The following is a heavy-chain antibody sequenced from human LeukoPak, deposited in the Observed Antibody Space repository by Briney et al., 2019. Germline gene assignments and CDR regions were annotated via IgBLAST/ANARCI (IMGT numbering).Heavy chain of an antibody. D-gene: IGHD3-22*01. CDR2: INPNSGGT. CDR1: GYTFTGYY. V-gene: IGHV1-2*02. Sequence: GASVKVSCKASGYTFTGYYMHWVRQAPGQGLEWMGWINPNSGGTNYAQKFQGRVTMTRDTSISTAYMELSSLRSDDTAVYYCARERESGSYDSSGPFSFDYWGQGTLVTVSS. CDR3: ARERESGSYDSSGPFSFDY. J-gene: IGHJ4*02.